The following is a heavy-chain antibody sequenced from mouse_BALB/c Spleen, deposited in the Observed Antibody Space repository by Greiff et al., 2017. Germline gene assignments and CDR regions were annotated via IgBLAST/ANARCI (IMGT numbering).Heavy chain of an antibody. CDR1: GYTFTDYW. V-gene: IGHV1-69*01. Sequence: QVQLQQPGAELVMPGASVKMSCKASGYTFTDYWMHWVKQRPGQGLEWIGAIDTSDSYTSYNQKFKGKATLTVDESSSTAYMQLSSLTSEDSAVYYCARSGWLNAMDDWGQGTSVTVSS. D-gene: IGHD2-3*01. CDR3: ARSGWLNAMDD. J-gene: IGHJ4*01. CDR2: IDTSDSYT.